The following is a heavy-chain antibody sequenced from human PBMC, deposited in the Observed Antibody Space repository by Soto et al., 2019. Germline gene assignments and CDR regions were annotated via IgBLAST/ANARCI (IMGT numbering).Heavy chain of an antibody. CDR2: ISGSGGST. Sequence: EVQLLESGGGLVQPGGSLRLSCAASGFTFSSYAMSWVRQAPGKGLEWVSAISGSGGSTYYADSVKGRFTISRDNSKNTRYLQMNSLRAEDTAVHYCAKASADYYDSSGYPVDYWGQGTLVTVSS. J-gene: IGHJ4*02. V-gene: IGHV3-23*01. CDR3: AKASADYYDSSGYPVDY. CDR1: GFTFSSYA. D-gene: IGHD3-22*01.